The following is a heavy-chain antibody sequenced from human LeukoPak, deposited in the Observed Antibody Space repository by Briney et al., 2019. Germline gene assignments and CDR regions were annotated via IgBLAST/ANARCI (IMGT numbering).Heavy chain of an antibody. J-gene: IGHJ4*02. D-gene: IGHD3-22*01. CDR1: GFTFGSYS. CDR3: ARDRDNYDSSGKLRD. CDR2: ISSSSSYI. V-gene: IGHV3-21*01. Sequence: GGSLRLSCAASGFTFGSYSMNWVRQAPGKGLEWVSSISSSSSYIYYADSVKGRFTISRDNAKNSLYLQMNSLRAEDTAVYYCARDRDNYDSSGKLRDWGQGTLVTVSS.